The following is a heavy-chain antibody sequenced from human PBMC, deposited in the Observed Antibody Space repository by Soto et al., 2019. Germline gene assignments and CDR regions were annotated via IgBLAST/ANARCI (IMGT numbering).Heavy chain of an antibody. CDR3: TGCRPTTVVITVFEY. J-gene: IGHJ4*02. Sequence: GDSVKVTFKASGGTFSSYAISWVRQAPGQGLECMGGIIPIFGTANYAQKFQGGVTITADESTSTAYTEVISLRSVDTAVYYCTGCRPTTVVITVFEYWGQGTLVIVSS. V-gene: IGHV1-69*13. CDR2: IIPIFGTA. CDR1: GGTFSSYA. D-gene: IGHD4-17*01.